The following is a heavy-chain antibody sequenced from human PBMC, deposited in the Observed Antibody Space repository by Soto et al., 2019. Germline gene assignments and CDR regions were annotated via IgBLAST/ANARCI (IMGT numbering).Heavy chain of an antibody. CDR3: ARDYCSSTSCYKADP. D-gene: IGHD2-2*02. J-gene: IGHJ5*02. V-gene: IGHV1-2*02. Sequence: QVQLVQSGAEVKKPGASVKVSCKASGYTFTGYYMHWVRQAPGQGLEWMGWISSGGTNYAQKFQGRVTMTRDTSISTAYMELSRLRSDDTAVYYCARDYCSSTSCYKADPWGQGTLVTVSS. CDR2: ISSGGT. CDR1: GYTFTGYY.